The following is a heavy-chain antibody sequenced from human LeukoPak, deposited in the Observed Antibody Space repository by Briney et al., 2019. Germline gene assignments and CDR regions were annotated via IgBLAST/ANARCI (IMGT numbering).Heavy chain of an antibody. CDR3: AKRQGLGYCSSTSCPDAFDI. CDR2: ISGSGGST. D-gene: IGHD2-2*01. CDR1: GFTFSSYA. Sequence: GGSLRLSCAASGFTFSSYAMSWVRQAPGKGLEWVSAISGSGGSTYYADSVKGRFTISRDNSKNTVYLQMNSLRAEDTAVYYCAKRQGLGYCSSTSCPDAFDIWGQGTVVAFSS. V-gene: IGHV3-23*01. J-gene: IGHJ3*02.